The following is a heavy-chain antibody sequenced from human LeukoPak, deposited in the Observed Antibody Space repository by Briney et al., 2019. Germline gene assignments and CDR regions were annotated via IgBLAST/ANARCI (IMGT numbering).Heavy chain of an antibody. Sequence: SETLSLTCTVSGGSISNYYWSWIRQPPGKGLEWIGYINHSGNTNYNPSLKSRVTISVDSSKNQFSLRLTSVTAADTAVYFCAREGRQDYVYFDYWGQGALVTVSS. V-gene: IGHV4-59*01. CDR3: AREGRQDYVYFDY. CDR2: INHSGNT. CDR1: GGSISNYY. J-gene: IGHJ4*02. D-gene: IGHD4-17*01.